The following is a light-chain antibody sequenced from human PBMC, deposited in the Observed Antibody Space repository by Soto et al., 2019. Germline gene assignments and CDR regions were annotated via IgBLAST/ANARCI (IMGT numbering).Light chain of an antibody. V-gene: IGLV1-40*01. Sequence: QSVLTQPPSVSGAPGQRVSICCTGTNTNIGAGYDVNWYQLLPGTAPKLLIYANINRPSGVPDRFSGSKSGASAFLVITGLQAEDEADYYCQSYDSSLSAWKVFGGGTKLTVL. CDR1: NTNIGAGYD. CDR2: ANI. J-gene: IGLJ3*02. CDR3: QSYDSSLSAWKV.